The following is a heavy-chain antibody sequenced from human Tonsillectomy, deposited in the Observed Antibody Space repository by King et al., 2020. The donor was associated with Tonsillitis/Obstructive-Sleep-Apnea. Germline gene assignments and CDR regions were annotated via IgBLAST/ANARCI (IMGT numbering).Heavy chain of an antibody. CDR2: ISPSVGRP. CDR1: GYTFTSYY. CDR3: ARVPPAVLCYSPIDY. Sequence: VQLVESGAEVKKPGASVKVSCKASGYTFTSYYIHWVRQAPGQGLEWMGIISPSVGRPSYAQKFQGRVTMTRDTSTSTVYMELRSLRSEDTAVYYCARVPPAVLCYSPIDYWGQGTLVTVSS. J-gene: IGHJ4*02. V-gene: IGHV1-46*01. D-gene: IGHD2-21*01.